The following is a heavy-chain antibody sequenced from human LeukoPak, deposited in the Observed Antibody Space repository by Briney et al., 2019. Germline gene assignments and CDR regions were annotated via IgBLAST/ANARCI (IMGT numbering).Heavy chain of an antibody. CDR2: IIPIFGTA. D-gene: IGHD3-9*01. Sequence: GSSVKVSCKASGGTFSSYAISWVRQAPGQRLEWMGGIIPIFGTANYAQKFQGRVTITADESTSTAYMELNSLGSEDTAIYYCARGLGDYNTDWFPVSGYWGQGTPVTVSS. V-gene: IGHV1-69*01. J-gene: IGHJ4*02. CDR1: GGTFSSYA. CDR3: ARGLGDYNTDWFPVSGY.